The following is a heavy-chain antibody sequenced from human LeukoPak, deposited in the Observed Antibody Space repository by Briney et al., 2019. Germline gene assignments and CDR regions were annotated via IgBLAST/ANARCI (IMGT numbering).Heavy chain of an antibody. J-gene: IGHJ4*02. CDR3: ADYYDYVWGSYVVDY. Sequence: PGGSLRLSCAASGFTFSSYAMSWVRQAPGKGLEWVSAISGSGGSTYYADSVKGRFTISRDNSKNTLYLQMNSLRAEDTAVYYCADYYDYVWGSYVVDYWGQGTLVTVSS. D-gene: IGHD3-16*01. V-gene: IGHV3-23*01. CDR2: ISGSGGST. CDR1: GFTFSSYA.